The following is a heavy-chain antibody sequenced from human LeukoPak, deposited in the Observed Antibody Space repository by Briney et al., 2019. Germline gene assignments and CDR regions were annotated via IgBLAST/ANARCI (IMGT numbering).Heavy chain of an antibody. CDR1: GVSISSYY. CDR3: ARGRANIVGAAVYYYYYYMDV. V-gene: IGHV4-59*01. Sequence: SETLSLTCTVSGVSISSYYWSWLRQPPGKGLEWLRYIYYSGSTNYNPSHKSRVTISVDTSKNQFSLKLSSVTAADTAVYYCARGRANIVGAAVYYYYYYMDVWGKGTTVTISS. J-gene: IGHJ6*03. D-gene: IGHD1-26*01. CDR2: IYYSGST.